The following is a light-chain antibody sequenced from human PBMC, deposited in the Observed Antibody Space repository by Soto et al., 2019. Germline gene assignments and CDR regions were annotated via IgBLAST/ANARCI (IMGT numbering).Light chain of an antibody. CDR1: QSVSSSY. CDR3: QYYGNSPLT. CDR2: GAS. V-gene: IGKV3-20*01. J-gene: IGKJ1*01. Sequence: EIVLTQSPGTLSLSPGERATLSCRASQSVSSSYLAWYQQKPGQAPRLLIYGASSRATGIPDRFSGSGSGTEFTLTITRLEPEDFEVYYCQYYGNSPLTFGQGTKVDIK.